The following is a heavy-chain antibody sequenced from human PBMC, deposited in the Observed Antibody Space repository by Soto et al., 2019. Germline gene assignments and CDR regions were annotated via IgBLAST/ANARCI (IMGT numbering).Heavy chain of an antibody. D-gene: IGHD5-12*01. CDR1: GFTFSSYS. CDR3: ARDLLEMATISPYYGMDV. CDR2: ISSSSSYI. J-gene: IGHJ6*02. V-gene: IGHV3-21*01. Sequence: NPGGSLRLSCAASGFTFSSYSMNWVRQAPGKGLEWVSSISSSSSYIYYADSVKGRFTISRDNAKNSLYLQMNSLRAEDTAVYYCARDLLEMATISPYYGMDVWGQGTTVTVSS.